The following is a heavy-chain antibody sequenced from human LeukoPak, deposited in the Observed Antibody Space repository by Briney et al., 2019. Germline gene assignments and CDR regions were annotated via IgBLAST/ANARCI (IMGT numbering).Heavy chain of an antibody. Sequence: GGSLRLSCAASGFTFSSYWMSWVRQAPGKGLEWVANIKQDGSEKYYVDSVKGRFTISRDNAKNSLYLQMNSLRAEDTAVYYCARDRSPGGSDAFDIWGQGTMVTVSS. V-gene: IGHV3-7*01. CDR3: ARDRSPGGSDAFDI. CDR2: IKQDGSEK. J-gene: IGHJ3*02. D-gene: IGHD2-15*01. CDR1: GFTFSSYW.